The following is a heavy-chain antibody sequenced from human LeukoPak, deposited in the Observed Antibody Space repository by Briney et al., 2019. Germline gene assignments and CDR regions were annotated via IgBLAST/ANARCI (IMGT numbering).Heavy chain of an antibody. J-gene: IGHJ6*02. V-gene: IGHV3-23*01. CDR2: ITASGDST. CDR1: GFTFSSCA. CDR3: AKLLVDSSGWDYYYYGMDV. Sequence: PGGSLRLSCVASGFTFSSCAMNWVRQAPGKGLEWVSSITASGDSTHYADSVKGRFTISRDSSKNTLYLQMNSLRAEDTAVYYCAKLLVDSSGWDYYYYGMDVWGQGTTVTVSS. D-gene: IGHD6-19*01.